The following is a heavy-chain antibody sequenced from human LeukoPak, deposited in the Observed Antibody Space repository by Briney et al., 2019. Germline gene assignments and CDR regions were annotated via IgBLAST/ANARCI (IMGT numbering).Heavy chain of an antibody. D-gene: IGHD6-6*01. Sequence: GESLKISCQASGYSFTSYWIGWVRQMPGKGLEWVGIIYPGDSDTRYSPSFQGQVTISADKSISTAYLQWSSLKASDTAMYYCARPGRIAARDYWGQGTLVTVSS. J-gene: IGHJ4*02. CDR1: GYSFTSYW. CDR2: IYPGDSDT. CDR3: ARPGRIAARDY. V-gene: IGHV5-51*01.